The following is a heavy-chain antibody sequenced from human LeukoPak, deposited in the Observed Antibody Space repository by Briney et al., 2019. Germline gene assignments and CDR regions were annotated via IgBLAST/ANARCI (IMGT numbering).Heavy chain of an antibody. J-gene: IGHJ4*02. CDR3: ARLTGSGWNHFDY. Sequence: PGGSLRLSCAASGFTFSSFDMHWVRQATGKGLEWVSGIGTAGDTYYPGSVKGRFTISRENGKNSLYLQMNSLRAEDTAVYYCARLTGSGWNHFDYWGQGTPVTVSS. D-gene: IGHD6-19*01. V-gene: IGHV3-13*01. CDR2: IGTAGDT. CDR1: GFTFSSFD.